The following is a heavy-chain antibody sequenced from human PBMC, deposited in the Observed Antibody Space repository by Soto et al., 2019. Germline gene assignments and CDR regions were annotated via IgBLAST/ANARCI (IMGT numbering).Heavy chain of an antibody. D-gene: IGHD3-22*01. V-gene: IGHV1-69*01. CDR3: ARSRYYYDSSADPFFDY. J-gene: IGHJ4*02. Sequence: QVQLVQSGAELTQPGSSVKVSCKASGGTFTSYAITSVCQAPEQGRECMGGIIPIYGTANYEQKLQGRVTITADESTSRAYMELSSLRSEDTGVYYCARSRYYYDSSADPFFDYWGQGTLVTVSS. CDR1: GGTFTSYA. CDR2: IIPIYGTA.